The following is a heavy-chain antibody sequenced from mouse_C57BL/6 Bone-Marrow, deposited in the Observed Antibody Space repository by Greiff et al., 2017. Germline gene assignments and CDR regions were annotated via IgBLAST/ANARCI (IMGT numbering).Heavy chain of an antibody. D-gene: IGHD4-1*01. Sequence: EVLLVESGGGLVQPGGSLKLSCVASGFTFSNYWMNWVRQSPEKGLEWVAHIRLKSDNYATHYAESVRGRFTISSGDYKSSVYLQMYNLRAGDTGIYNCQGWAWFAYWGQGTLVTVSA. CDR3: QGWAWFAY. CDR1: GFTFSNYW. V-gene: IGHV6-3*01. J-gene: IGHJ3*01. CDR2: IRLKSDNYAT.